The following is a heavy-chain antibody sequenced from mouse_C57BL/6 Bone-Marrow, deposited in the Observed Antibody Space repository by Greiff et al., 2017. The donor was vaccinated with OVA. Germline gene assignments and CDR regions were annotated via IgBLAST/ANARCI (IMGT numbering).Heavy chain of an antibody. CDR3: ASNLWFAY. CDR2: IYPRSGNT. V-gene: IGHV1-81*01. J-gene: IGHJ3*01. CDR1: GYTFTSYG. Sequence: QVQLQQSGAELARPGASVKLSCKASGYTFTSYGISWVKQRTGQGLEWIGEIYPRSGNTYYNEKFKGKAKLTPDKSSSTAYMELRSLTSEDSAVYFCASNLWFAYWGQGTLVTVSA.